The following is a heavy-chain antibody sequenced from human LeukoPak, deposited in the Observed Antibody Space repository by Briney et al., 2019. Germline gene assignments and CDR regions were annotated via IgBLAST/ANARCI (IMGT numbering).Heavy chain of an antibody. CDR1: GGSISSSNW. D-gene: IGHD4-23*01. V-gene: IGHV4-4*02. Sequence: SETLSLTCAVSGGSISSSNWWSWVRQPPGKGLEWIGEIYHSGSTNYKPSLKSRVTISVDTSKNQFSLKLSSVTAADTAVYYCARVGGNPAFDYWGQGTLVTVSS. CDR3: ARVGGNPAFDY. CDR2: IYHSGST. J-gene: IGHJ4*02.